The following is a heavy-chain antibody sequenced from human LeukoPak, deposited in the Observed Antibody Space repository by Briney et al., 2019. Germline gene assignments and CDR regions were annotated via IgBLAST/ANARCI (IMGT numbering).Heavy chain of an antibody. V-gene: IGHV3-21*01. CDR2: ISSSSSDI. J-gene: IGHJ3*02. CDR1: GFTFSSYS. D-gene: IGHD6-13*01. CDR3: VGWINRIAAVGTHDAFDI. Sequence: GGSLRLSCAASGFTFSSYSMNWVRQAPGKGLEWVSSISSSSSDIYYADSVKGRFTISRDNAKNSLYLQMNSLRAEDTAVYYCVGWINRIAAVGTHDAFDIWGQGTMVTVSS.